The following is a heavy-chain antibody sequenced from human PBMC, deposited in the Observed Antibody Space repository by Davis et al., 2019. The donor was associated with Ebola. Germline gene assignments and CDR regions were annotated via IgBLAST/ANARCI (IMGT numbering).Heavy chain of an antibody. CDR2: ISYDGSNK. CDR3: ARVPFITMVRGGYFDY. CDR1: GFTFSRFP. D-gene: IGHD3-10*01. Sequence: PGGSLRLSCAASGFTFSRFPMHWVRQAPGKGLEWVAVISYDGSNKYYADSVKGRFTISRDNSKNTLYLQMNSLRAEDTAVYYCARVPFITMVRGGYFDYWGQGTLVTVSS. J-gene: IGHJ4*02. V-gene: IGHV3-30*04.